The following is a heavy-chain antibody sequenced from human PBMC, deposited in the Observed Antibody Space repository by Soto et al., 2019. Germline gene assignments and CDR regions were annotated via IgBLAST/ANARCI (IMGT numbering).Heavy chain of an antibody. Sequence: QVQLQQWGAGLLKPSETLSLTCAVYGGSFSGYYWSWIRQPPGKGLEWIGEINHSGSTNYNPSLKSRVTISVDTSKNQFSLKLSSVTAADTAVYYCARGCGPHVVVPAAIFSGACGFDYWGQGTLVTVSS. CDR2: INHSGST. J-gene: IGHJ4*02. D-gene: IGHD2-2*01. CDR1: GGSFSGYY. CDR3: ARGCGPHVVVPAAIFSGACGFDY. V-gene: IGHV4-34*01.